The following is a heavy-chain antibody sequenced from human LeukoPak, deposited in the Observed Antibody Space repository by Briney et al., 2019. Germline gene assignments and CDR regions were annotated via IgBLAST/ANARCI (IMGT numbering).Heavy chain of an antibody. D-gene: IGHD2-2*01. CDR1: GFTFSSYA. Sequence: GGSLRLSCAASGFTFSSYAMSWVRQAPGKGLEWVSAISGSGGSTYYADSVKGRFTISRDNSKNTLYLQMNSLRAEDTAVYYCVKGGKAGYCSSTSCYGDYWGQGTLVTVSS. V-gene: IGHV3-23*01. CDR2: ISGSGGST. CDR3: VKGGKAGYCSSTSCYGDY. J-gene: IGHJ1*01.